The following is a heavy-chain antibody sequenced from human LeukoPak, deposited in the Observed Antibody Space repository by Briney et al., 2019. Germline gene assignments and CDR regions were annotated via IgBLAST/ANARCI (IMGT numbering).Heavy chain of an antibody. CDR3: ARALGVETYYYDSSGPGF. V-gene: IGHV1-18*01. Sequence: ASVKVSCKASGYTFTSYGISWVRQAPGQGLEWMGWISAYNGNTNYAQKLQGRVTMTTDTSTSTAYMELRSLRSDDTAVYYCARALGVETYYYDSSGPGFWGQGTLVTVSS. CDR1: GYTFTSYG. CDR2: ISAYNGNT. J-gene: IGHJ4*02. D-gene: IGHD3-22*01.